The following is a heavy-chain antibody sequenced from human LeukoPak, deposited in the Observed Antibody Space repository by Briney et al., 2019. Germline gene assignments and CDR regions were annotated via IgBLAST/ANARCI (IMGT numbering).Heavy chain of an antibody. Sequence: GGSLRLSCAASGFTFSSYAMHWVRQAPGKGLEWVAVISYDGSNKYYADSVKGRFTISRDNSKNTLYLQMNSLRAEDTALFFCAKQSGDYVGGGVNFDYWGQGTLVTVSS. J-gene: IGHJ4*02. V-gene: IGHV3-30-3*02. CDR3: AKQSGDYVGGGVNFDY. CDR1: GFTFSSYA. D-gene: IGHD4-17*01. CDR2: ISYDGSNK.